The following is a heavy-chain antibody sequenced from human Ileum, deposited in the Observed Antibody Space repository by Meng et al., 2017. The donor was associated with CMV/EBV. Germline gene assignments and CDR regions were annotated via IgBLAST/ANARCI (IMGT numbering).Heavy chain of an antibody. V-gene: IGHV3-33*06. CDR1: GFTFSSYS. CDR3: AKDLGGYSTATMAFDI. J-gene: IGHJ3*02. Sequence: GESLKISCAASGFTFSSYSMNWVRQAPGKGLEWVAVIWYDGSNKYYADSVKGRFTISRDNSKNTLYLQMNSLRAEDTAVYYCAKDLGGYSTATMAFDIWGQGTMVTVSS. D-gene: IGHD5-12*01. CDR2: IWYDGSNK.